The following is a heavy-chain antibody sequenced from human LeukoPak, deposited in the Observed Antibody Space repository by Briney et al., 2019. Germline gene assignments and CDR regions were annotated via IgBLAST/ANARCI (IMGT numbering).Heavy chain of an antibody. CDR2: ISGSGGST. V-gene: IGHV3-23*01. J-gene: IGHJ4*02. D-gene: IGHD3-22*01. CDR1: GITVTSNY. CDR3: AKSTTKAHYYDSSGYPY. Sequence: GGSLRLSCAASGITVTSNYMSWVRQAPGKGLEWVSAISGSGGSTYYADSVKGRFTISRDNSKNTLCLQMNSLRAEDTAVYYCAKSTTKAHYYDSSGYPYWGQGTLVTVSS.